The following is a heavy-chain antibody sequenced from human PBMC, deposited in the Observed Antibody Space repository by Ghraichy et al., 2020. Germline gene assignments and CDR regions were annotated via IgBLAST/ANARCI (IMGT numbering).Heavy chain of an antibody. V-gene: IGHV1-2*02. CDR2: INPNIGGT. J-gene: IGHJ4*02. Sequence: ASVKVSCKASGYTFTGYYMHWVRQAPGQGLEWMGWINPNIGGTNYAQKFQGRVTMTRDTSISTAYMELSRLRSDDTAVYYCARVGDTAMVPDYWGQGTLVTVSS. CDR3: ARVGDTAMVPDY. D-gene: IGHD5-18*01. CDR1: GYTFTGYY.